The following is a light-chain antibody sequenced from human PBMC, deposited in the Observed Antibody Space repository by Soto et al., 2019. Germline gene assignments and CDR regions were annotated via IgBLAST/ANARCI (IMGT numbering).Light chain of an antibody. V-gene: IGKV3-20*01. J-gene: IGKJ4*01. CDR2: GAS. Sequence: EIVLTQSPGTLSLSPGERATLSFRASQSVSSSYLAWYQQKPGQAPRLLIYGASSRATGIPDRFSASGSVTDFTLTISRLEPEAFAVYYCQQYGSSSLTFGGGTKVEIK. CDR3: QQYGSSSLT. CDR1: QSVSSSY.